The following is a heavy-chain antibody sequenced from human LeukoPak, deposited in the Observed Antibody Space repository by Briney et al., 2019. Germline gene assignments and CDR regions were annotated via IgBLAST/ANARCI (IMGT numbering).Heavy chain of an antibody. J-gene: IGHJ3*02. D-gene: IGHD3-10*01. Sequence: SVKVSCKASGGTFSSYAISWVRQAPGQGLEWMGRIIPIFGTANYAQKFQGRVTITTDESTRTAYMELSSLRSEDTAVYYCARGLWFGELFGAFDIWGQGTMVTVSS. CDR3: ARGLWFGELFGAFDI. CDR2: IIPIFGTA. CDR1: GGTFSSYA. V-gene: IGHV1-69*05.